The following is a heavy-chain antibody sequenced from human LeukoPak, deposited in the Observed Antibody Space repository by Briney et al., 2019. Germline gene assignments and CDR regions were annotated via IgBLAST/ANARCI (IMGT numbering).Heavy chain of an antibody. V-gene: IGHV3-48*04. CDR1: GFAFPTFP. D-gene: IGHD2-15*01. J-gene: IGHJ4*02. CDR2: ISSSGSTI. CDR3: ARYGCSGGSCYPDY. Sequence: PGGSLRLSCLASGFAFPTFPMNWVRQAPGKGLEWVSYISSSGSTIYYADSVKGRFTISRDNAKNSLYLQMNSLRAEDTAVYYCARYGCSGGSCYPDYWGQGTLVTVSS.